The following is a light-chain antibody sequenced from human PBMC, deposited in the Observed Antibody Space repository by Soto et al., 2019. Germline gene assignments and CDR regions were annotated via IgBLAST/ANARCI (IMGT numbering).Light chain of an antibody. Sequence: EIVLTQSPGTLSLSPGERATLSCRASQSVSNNYLACYQQKPGQTPRLLFYGASTGATGLPARFSGSGSGTEFTLTINSLQAEDCAVYYCQQYYNWPRTFGQGTRLEIK. CDR1: QSVSNN. J-gene: IGKJ5*01. CDR2: GAS. V-gene: IGKV3-15*01. CDR3: QQYYNWPRT.